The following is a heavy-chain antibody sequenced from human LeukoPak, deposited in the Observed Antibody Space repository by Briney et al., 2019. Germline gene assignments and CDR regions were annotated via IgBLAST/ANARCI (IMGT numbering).Heavy chain of an antibody. V-gene: IGHV4-59*01. D-gene: IGHD3-22*01. CDR3: ARMKYYYDSSGYYLSAFDI. CDR2: IYYSGST. J-gene: IGHJ3*02. Sequence: SETLSLTCTVSGGSISSYYWSWIRQPPGKGLEWIGYIYYSGSTNYNPSLKSRVTISVDTSKNQFPLKLSSVTAADTAVYYCARMKYYYDSSGYYLSAFDIWGQGTMVTVSS. CDR1: GGSISSYY.